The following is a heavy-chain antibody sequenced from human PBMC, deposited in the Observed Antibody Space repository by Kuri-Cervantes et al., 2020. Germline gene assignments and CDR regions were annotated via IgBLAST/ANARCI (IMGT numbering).Heavy chain of an antibody. CDR2: ISWNSGSI. J-gene: IGHJ4*02. CDR1: GFTFDDYA. D-gene: IGHD5-18*01. CDR3: TRLYPDTAMANFDY. V-gene: IGHV3-9*01. Sequence: GGSLRLSCAASGFTFDDYAMHWVRQAPGKGLEWVSGISWNSGSIGYADSVKGRFTISRENAKNSLYLQMNSLKTEDTAAYYCTRLYPDTAMANFDYWGQGTLVTVSS.